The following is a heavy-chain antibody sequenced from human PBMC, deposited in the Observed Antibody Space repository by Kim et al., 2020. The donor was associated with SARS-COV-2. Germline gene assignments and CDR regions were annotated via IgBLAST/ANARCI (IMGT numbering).Heavy chain of an antibody. CDR1: GFTFSSYA. D-gene: IGHD6-13*01. J-gene: IGHJ3*02. Sequence: GGSLRLSCAASGFTFSSYAMHWVRQAPGKGLEWVAVISYDGSNKYYADSVKGRFTISRDNSKNTLYLQMNSLRAEDTAVYYCARDGAGIAAAGTRAFGI. V-gene: IGHV3-30-3*01. CDR2: ISYDGSNK. CDR3: ARDGAGIAAAGTRAFGI.